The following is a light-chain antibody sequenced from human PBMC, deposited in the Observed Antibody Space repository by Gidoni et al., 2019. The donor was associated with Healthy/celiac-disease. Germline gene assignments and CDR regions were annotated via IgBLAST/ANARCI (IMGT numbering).Light chain of an antibody. CDR1: QAISNN. V-gene: IGKV1-16*02. CDR3: QQYNSYPLT. Sequence: DIQMTQSPSSLSASVGDRVTITCRASQAISNNIAWFQQKPGKAPKPLIYAASNLHSRVPTKCSSGGCGADFTLTSSSQQDEDFAIYYYQQYNSYPLTFGEGTRVEIK. CDR2: AAS. J-gene: IGKJ4*01.